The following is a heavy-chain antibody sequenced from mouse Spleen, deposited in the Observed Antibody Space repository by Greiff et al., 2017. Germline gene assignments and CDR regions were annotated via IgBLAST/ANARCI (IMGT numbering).Heavy chain of an antibody. CDR1: GYTFTEYT. V-gene: IGHV1-62-2*01. D-gene: IGHD2-3*01. CDR3: ARHDEGPTDGYPPWFAY. CDR2: FYPGSGSI. J-gene: IGHJ3*01. Sequence: QVQLQQSGAELVQPGASVKLSCTASGYTFTEYTIHWVKQRSGQGLEWIGWFYPGSGSIKYNEKFKDKATLTADKSSSTVYMELSRLTSEDSAVYFCARHDEGPTDGYPPWFAYWGQGTLVTVSA.